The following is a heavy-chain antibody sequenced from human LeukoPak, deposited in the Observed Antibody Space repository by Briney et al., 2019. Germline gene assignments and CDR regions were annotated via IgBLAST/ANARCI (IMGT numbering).Heavy chain of an antibody. CDR3: AGERGEEYSSGWYKRNYFDN. J-gene: IGHJ4*02. V-gene: IGHV4-39*07. CDR1: GGSISSSSYY. D-gene: IGHD6-19*01. Sequence: SETLSLTCTVSGGSISSSSYYWGWIRQPPGKGLEWIGSIYYSGITYYNPSLKSRVTISVDKSKNQFSLKLSSVTGADTAVYYCAGERGEEYSSGWYKRNYFDNWGQGIRVTVSS. CDR2: IYYSGIT.